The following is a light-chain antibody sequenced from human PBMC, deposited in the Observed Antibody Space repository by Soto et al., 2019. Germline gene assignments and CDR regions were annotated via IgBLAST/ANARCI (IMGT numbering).Light chain of an antibody. CDR2: DAS. CDR1: QSVSTN. V-gene: IGKV3-11*01. CDR3: QQRSNWQIT. Sequence: ETVLTQSPATLSLSPGEGATLSCRASQSVSTNLAWYQQKPGQAPRPLIYDASNRVTGIPARFRGSGSGTDFTLTISSLEPEDFAVYYCQQRSNWQITFGQGTRLEIK. J-gene: IGKJ5*01.